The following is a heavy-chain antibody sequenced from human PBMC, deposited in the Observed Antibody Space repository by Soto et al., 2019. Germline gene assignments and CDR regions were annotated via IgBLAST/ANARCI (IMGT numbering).Heavy chain of an antibody. D-gene: IGHD3-22*01. CDR3: ARREYSYSRGSFDY. CDR1: GYNFTNFW. J-gene: IGHJ4*01. CDR2: IDPRDSET. V-gene: IGHV5-10-1*01. Sequence: GESLKSSCEGSGYNFTNFWIDWVLQVRGKGLEWMGRIDPRDSETNYSPSFQGHVTISTAKSVTTAYLQWSSLKASDTALYYCARREYSYSRGSFDYWGHGTLVTVSS.